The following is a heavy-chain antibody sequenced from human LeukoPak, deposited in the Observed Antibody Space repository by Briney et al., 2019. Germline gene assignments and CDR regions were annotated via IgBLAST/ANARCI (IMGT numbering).Heavy chain of an antibody. J-gene: IGHJ4*02. Sequence: SETLSLTCAVYGGSFSGYYWSWIRQPPGKGLEWIGEINHSGSTNYNPSLKSRVTISVDTSKNQFSLKLSSVTAAGTAVYYCARGLTRDSSGYDYWGQGTLVTVSS. CDR3: ARGLTRDSSGYDY. CDR2: INHSGST. CDR1: GGSFSGYY. D-gene: IGHD3-22*01. V-gene: IGHV4-34*01.